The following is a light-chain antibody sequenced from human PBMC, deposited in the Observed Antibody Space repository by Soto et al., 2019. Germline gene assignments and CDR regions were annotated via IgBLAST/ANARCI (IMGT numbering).Light chain of an antibody. Sequence: QLVLTQPPSVSGAPGQRVTISCTGTSSNIGAGSDVHWYQQLPGTAPKLLIYSNNNRPSGVPDRFSASKSGTSASLAITGLQAEDEADYYCQSYDSNLSGYAVFGGGTQLTVL. CDR3: QSYDSNLSGYAV. CDR2: SNN. CDR1: SSNIGAGSD. V-gene: IGLV1-40*01. J-gene: IGLJ7*01.